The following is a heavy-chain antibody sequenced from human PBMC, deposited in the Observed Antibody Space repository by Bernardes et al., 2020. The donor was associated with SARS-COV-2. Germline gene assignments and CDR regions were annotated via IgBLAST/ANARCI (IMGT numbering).Heavy chain of an antibody. Sequence: GGSLRLSCAASGFTFDDYAMHWVRQAPGKGLEWVSGISWNSGSIGYADSVKGRFTISRDNAKNSLYLQMNSLRAEDTALYYCAKIGLNYDSSDAFDIWGQGTMVTVSS. CDR3: AKIGLNYDSSDAFDI. V-gene: IGHV3-9*01. J-gene: IGHJ3*02. D-gene: IGHD3-22*01. CDR1: GFTFDDYA. CDR2: ISWNSGSI.